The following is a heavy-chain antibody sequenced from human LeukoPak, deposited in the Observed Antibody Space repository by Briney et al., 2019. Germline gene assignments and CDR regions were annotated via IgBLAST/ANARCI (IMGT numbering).Heavy chain of an antibody. Sequence: GGSLRLSCAASGFTFSNYWMYWVRQAPGKGLVWVSRINTDGKTTSYADSVKGRFTISRDNPKNTLYLQMNILRAEDTGIYYCARAQYYDSTSAGGMDVWGQGTTVTVS. V-gene: IGHV3-74*01. CDR1: GFTFSNYW. D-gene: IGHD3-9*01. CDR2: INTDGKTT. CDR3: ARAQYYDSTSAGGMDV. J-gene: IGHJ6*02.